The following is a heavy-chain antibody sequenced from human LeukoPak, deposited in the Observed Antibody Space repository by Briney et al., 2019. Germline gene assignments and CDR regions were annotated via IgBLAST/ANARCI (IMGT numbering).Heavy chain of an antibody. CDR3: ARGGGSGYAVKRPSYYYYGMDV. V-gene: IGHV7-4-1*02. CDR2: INTNTGNP. Sequence: ASVKVSCKASGYTFTSYAMNWVRQAPGQGLEWMGWINTNTGNPTYAQGFTGRFVFSLDTSVSTAYLQISSLKAEDTAVYYCARGGGSGYAVKRPSYYYYGMDVWGQGTTVTVSS. J-gene: IGHJ6*02. D-gene: IGHD5-12*01. CDR1: GYTFTSYA.